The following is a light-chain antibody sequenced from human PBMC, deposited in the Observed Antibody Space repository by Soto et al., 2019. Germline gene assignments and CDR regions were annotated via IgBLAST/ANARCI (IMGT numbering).Light chain of an antibody. CDR1: SSNIGSHA. V-gene: IGLV1-44*01. J-gene: IGLJ3*02. CDR2: GND. CDR3: ATWDDSPSGVV. Sequence: QSVLTQPPSASGTPGQRVSISCSGRSSNIGSHAVDWYQQLPGTAPKLLIYGNDQRPSGVPDRFSGSKSGTAASLAISGLQSEDEGDYFCATWDDSPSGVVFGGGTKLTVL.